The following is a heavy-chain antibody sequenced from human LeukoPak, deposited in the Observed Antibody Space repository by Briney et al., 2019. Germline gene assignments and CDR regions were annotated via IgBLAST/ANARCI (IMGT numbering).Heavy chain of an antibody. CDR3: ARKLSRTKGYYYYMDV. Sequence: ASVKVSCKASGHTFTSYDINWVRQATGQGLEWMGWMNPNSGNTSYAQKFQGRVTLTRNTSISTAYMELSSLRSEDTAVYYCARKLSRTKGYYYYMDVWGKGTTVTISS. D-gene: IGHD1-1*01. CDR2: MNPNSGNT. V-gene: IGHV1-8*01. J-gene: IGHJ6*03. CDR1: GHTFTSYD.